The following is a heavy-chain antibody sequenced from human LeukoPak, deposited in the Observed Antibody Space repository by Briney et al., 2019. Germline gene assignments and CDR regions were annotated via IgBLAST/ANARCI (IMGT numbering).Heavy chain of an antibody. Sequence: PGGSLRLSCAASGFTFDDYAMHWVRQAPGKGLEWVSGISWNSGSIGYTDSVKGRFTISRDNAKNSLYLHINGLRAEDTAAYYCARGGDTMIVEIQYFQHWGQGTLVTVSS. CDR2: ISWNSGSI. CDR3: ARGGDTMIVEIQYFQH. D-gene: IGHD3-22*01. CDR1: GFTFDDYA. J-gene: IGHJ1*01. V-gene: IGHV3-9*01.